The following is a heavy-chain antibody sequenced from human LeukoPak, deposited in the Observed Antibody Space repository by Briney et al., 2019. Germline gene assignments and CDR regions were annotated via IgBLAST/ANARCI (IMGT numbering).Heavy chain of an antibody. CDR3: ARDIPSIAAAGMNDY. Sequence: GASVTVSFKSSGYTFTSYGISWVRQAPGQGLEGMGRISAYNGNTNYAQKLQGRVTMTTDTSTSTAYMELRSLRSDDTAVYYCARDIPSIAAAGMNDYWGQGTLVTVSS. CDR2: ISAYNGNT. V-gene: IGHV1-18*01. D-gene: IGHD6-13*01. J-gene: IGHJ4*02. CDR1: GYTFTSYG.